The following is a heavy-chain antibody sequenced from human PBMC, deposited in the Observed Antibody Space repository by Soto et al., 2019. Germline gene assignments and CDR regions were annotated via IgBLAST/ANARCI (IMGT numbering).Heavy chain of an antibody. CDR3: ARHPERIAQIGWFDP. CDR2: ISSSSSNI. D-gene: IGHD6-13*01. V-gene: IGHV3-48*01. Sequence: EVQLVESGGGLVQPGGSLRLSCAASGFTFSSYSMNWVRQAPGKGREWVSYISSSSSNIYYADSVKGRFTISRDNAKNSLYLQMHSLRAEDTAVYYCARHPERIAQIGWFDPWGQGTLVTVSS. CDR1: GFTFSSYS. J-gene: IGHJ5*02.